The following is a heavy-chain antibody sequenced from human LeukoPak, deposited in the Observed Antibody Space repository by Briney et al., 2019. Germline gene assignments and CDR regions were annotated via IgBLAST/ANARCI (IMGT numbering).Heavy chain of an antibody. Sequence: GGPLRLSCAASGFTFSSYWMSWVRQAPGKGLEWVTNIKQDGSEKYYVDSVKGRFTISRDNARNSLYLQMNSLRAEDTAVYYCAKLAVADRFDYWGQGTLVTVSS. CDR2: IKQDGSEK. CDR3: AKLAVADRFDY. V-gene: IGHV3-7*01. CDR1: GFTFSSYW. J-gene: IGHJ4*02. D-gene: IGHD6-19*01.